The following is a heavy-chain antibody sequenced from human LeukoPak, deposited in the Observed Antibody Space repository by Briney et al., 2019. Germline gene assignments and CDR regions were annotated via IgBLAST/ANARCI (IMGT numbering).Heavy chain of an antibody. Sequence: SETLSLTCTVSGGSINSYYWSWIRQPAGKGLEWIGRIYSSGSTNYNPSLKSRVSMSVDTSKNQFSLKLTSMTAADTAVYYCARATTVTTRWFDPWGQGTLVTVSS. J-gene: IGHJ5*02. CDR1: GGSINSYY. CDR2: IYSSGST. D-gene: IGHD4-11*01. CDR3: ARATTVTTRWFDP. V-gene: IGHV4-4*07.